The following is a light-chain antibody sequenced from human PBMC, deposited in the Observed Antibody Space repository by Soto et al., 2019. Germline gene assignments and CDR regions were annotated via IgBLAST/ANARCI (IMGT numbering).Light chain of an antibody. CDR1: QSVSSSY. CDR3: QQYGSSPPYT. Sequence: EIVLTQSPGTLSLSPGERATLSCRASQSVSSSYLAWYQQKPGQAPRLLIYGASSRATGIPDKFSGSGSGTDFNLTISSLEHEDFAVYYCQQYGSSPPYTFGQGTKLEIK. J-gene: IGKJ2*01. CDR2: GAS. V-gene: IGKV3-20*01.